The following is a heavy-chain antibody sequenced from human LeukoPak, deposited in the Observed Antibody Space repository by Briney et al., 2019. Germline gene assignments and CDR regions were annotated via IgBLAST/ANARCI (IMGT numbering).Heavy chain of an antibody. CDR2: ISSNGGST. D-gene: IGHD3-10*01. V-gene: IGHV3-64*01. J-gene: IGHJ4*02. CDR1: GFTFSSYA. CDR3: AGSNGSGSYYTY. Sequence: PGGSLRLSCAASGFTFSSYAMHWVRQAPGKGLEYVSAISSNGGSTYYANSVKGRFTISRDNSKNTLYLRMGSLRAEDMAVYYCAGSNGSGSYYTYWGQGTLVTVSS.